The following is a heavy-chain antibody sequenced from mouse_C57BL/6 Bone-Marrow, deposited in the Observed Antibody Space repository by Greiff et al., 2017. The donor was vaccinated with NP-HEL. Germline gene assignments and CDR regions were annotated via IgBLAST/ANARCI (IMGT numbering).Heavy chain of an antibody. CDR2: IDPEDGET. CDR1: GFNIKDYY. Sequence: EVKLMESGAELVKPGASVKLSCTASGFNIKDYYMHWVKQRTEQGLEWIGRIDPEDGETKYAPKFQGKATITADTSSNTAYLQLSSLTSEDTAVYYCAGLLRFRYFDVWGTGTTVTVSS. CDR3: AGLLRFRYFDV. V-gene: IGHV14-2*01. D-gene: IGHD1-1*01. J-gene: IGHJ1*03.